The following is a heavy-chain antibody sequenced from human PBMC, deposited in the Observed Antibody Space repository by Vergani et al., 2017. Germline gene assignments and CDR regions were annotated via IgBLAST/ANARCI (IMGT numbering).Heavy chain of an antibody. J-gene: IGHJ3*02. CDR2: ISSSSSYI. V-gene: IGHV3-21*01. D-gene: IGHD3-3*01. CDR1: GFTFSSYS. CDR3: ARSSWVYDFWSLRPHDAFDI. Sequence: EVQLLESGGGLVQPGGSLRLSCAASGFTFSSYSMNWVRQAPGKGLEWVSSISSSSSYIYYADSVKGRFTISRDNAKNSLYLQMNSLRAEDTAVYYCARSSWVYDFWSLRPHDAFDIWGQGTMVTVSS.